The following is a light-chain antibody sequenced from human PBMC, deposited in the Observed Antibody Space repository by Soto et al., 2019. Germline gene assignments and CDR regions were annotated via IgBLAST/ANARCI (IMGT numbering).Light chain of an antibody. CDR2: DAS. CDR1: QSISSW. Sequence: DIQMTQSLSTLAASVGERVTITCRASQSISSWLAWYQQKPGKAPKLLIYDASSLESGVPSRFSGSGSGTEFTLTISSLQPDDFATYYCQQYNSYPTFGQGTKVDI. V-gene: IGKV1-5*01. J-gene: IGKJ1*01. CDR3: QQYNSYPT.